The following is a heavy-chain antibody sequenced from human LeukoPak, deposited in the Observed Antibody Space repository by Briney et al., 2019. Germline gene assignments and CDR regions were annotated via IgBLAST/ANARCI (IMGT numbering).Heavy chain of an antibody. D-gene: IGHD2-21*02. J-gene: IGHJ4*02. Sequence: PGGSLRLSCAASGFTFSSDAMSWVRQAPGKGLEWGSAISGSGGSTYYADSVKGRFTISRDNSKNTLYLQMNSLRAEDTAIYYCAKGMLAYCGGDCPFDYWGQGTLVTVSS. CDR3: AKGMLAYCGGDCPFDY. CDR2: ISGSGGST. CDR1: GFTFSSDA. V-gene: IGHV3-23*01.